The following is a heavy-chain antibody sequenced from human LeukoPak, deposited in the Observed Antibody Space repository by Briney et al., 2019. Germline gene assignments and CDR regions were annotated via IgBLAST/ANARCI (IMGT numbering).Heavy chain of an antibody. CDR3: ARGDYGGKEDV. Sequence: SETPTLTCTVSGGSISSYYWSWIRQPPGKGLEWIGYIYYSGSTNYNPSLKSRVTISVDTSKNQFSLKLSSVTAADTAVYYCARGDYGGKEDVWGKGTTVTVSS. J-gene: IGHJ6*04. CDR1: GGSISSYY. CDR2: IYYSGST. V-gene: IGHV4-59*01. D-gene: IGHD4-23*01.